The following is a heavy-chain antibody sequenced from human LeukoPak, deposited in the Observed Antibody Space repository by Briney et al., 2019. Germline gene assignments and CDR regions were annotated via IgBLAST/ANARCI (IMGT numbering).Heavy chain of an antibody. V-gene: IGHV3-53*01. CDR1: GFTVSSNY. D-gene: IGHD3-22*01. CDR3: ARAFYYDSSGYVNDY. CDR2: MYSGGNT. J-gene: IGHJ4*02. Sequence: GGSLRLSCAASGFTVSSNYMSWVRQAPGKGLEWVSVMYSGGNTYYADSVKGRFTISRDNSKNTLHLQMNSLRAEDTAVYYCARAFYYDSSGYVNDYWGQGTLVTVSS.